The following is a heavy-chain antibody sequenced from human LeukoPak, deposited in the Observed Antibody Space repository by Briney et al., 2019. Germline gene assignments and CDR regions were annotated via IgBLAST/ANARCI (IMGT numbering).Heavy chain of an antibody. V-gene: IGHV1-18*01. CDR2: ISAYNGNT. D-gene: IGHD3-10*01. CDR3: ARGVRSGGYYYYYYMDV. CDR1: GYTFTSYG. Sequence: ASVKVSCKASGYTFTSYGISWVRQAPGQGLEWMGWISAYNGNTNYAQKLQGRVTMTTDTSTSTAYMELRSLRSDDTAVYYCARGVRSGGYYYYYYMDVWGKGTTVTVSS. J-gene: IGHJ6*03.